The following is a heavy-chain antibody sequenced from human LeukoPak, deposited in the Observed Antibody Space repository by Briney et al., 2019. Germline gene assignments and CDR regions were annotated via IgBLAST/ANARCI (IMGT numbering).Heavy chain of an antibody. D-gene: IGHD6-13*01. CDR3: GGRRASPSDSSSFYYPYDY. J-gene: IGHJ4*02. V-gene: IGHV3-66*04. Sequence: GGSLRLSCAVSGLSVSASHMAWVRQAPGKGLEWVSLIYGDGKTEYIDSVKDRFIISRDTSKNSLLLHISALGVEDTATYRCGGRRASPSDSSSFYYPYDYWGQGTPVIVSS. CDR2: IYGDGKT. CDR1: GLSVSASH.